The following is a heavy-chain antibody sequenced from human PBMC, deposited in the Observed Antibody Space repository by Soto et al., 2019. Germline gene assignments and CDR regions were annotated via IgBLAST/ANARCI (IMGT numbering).Heavy chain of an antibody. J-gene: IGHJ6*02. CDR2: ISSSTSTI. CDR1: GFTFSTYS. V-gene: IGHV3-48*01. Sequence: EVQLVESGGGLIQPGGSLRLSCAASGFTFSTYSMNWVRQAPGKGLEWVSYISSSTSTIYSADSVKGRFTISRDNAKNSLYLQMNSLRAEDTAVYYCARDVVVTAGGMDVWGQGTTVTVSS. CDR3: ARDVVVTAGGMDV. D-gene: IGHD2-21*02.